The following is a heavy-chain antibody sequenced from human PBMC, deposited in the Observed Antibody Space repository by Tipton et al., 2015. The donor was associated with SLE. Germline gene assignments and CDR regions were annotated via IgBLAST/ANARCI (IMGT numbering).Heavy chain of an antibody. CDR1: GDTISDHY. CDR3: ARPYSSGWSMRGPDAFDI. Sequence: LRLSCTVSGDTISDHYWSWIRQPPGKGLEWIGYISYSGSTNYNPSLKSRVTISVDTSKNQFSLKLSSVTAADTAVYYCARPYSSGWSMRGPDAFDIWGQGTMVTVSS. CDR2: ISYSGST. D-gene: IGHD6-19*01. V-gene: IGHV4-59*08. J-gene: IGHJ3*02.